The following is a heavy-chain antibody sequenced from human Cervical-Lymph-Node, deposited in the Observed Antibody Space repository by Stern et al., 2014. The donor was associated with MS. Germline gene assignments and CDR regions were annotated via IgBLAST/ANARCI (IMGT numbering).Heavy chain of an antibody. CDR2: IEQDGGEK. CDR1: GFTFRKYW. CDR3: ARDHDV. V-gene: IGHV3-7*01. Sequence: VQLVESGGDLVQPGGSLRLSCTASGFTFRKYWMGWVRQTPGKGLEWVANIEQDGGEKHYVDSVKGRFTISRDNDKKSLHLQMNNLRPEDTGVYFCARDHDVWGQGTMVTVSS. J-gene: IGHJ3*01.